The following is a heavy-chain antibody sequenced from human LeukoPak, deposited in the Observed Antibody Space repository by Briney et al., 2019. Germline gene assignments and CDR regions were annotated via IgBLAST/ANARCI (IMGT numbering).Heavy chain of an antibody. Sequence: PGGSLRLSCAASGFTFSNAWMNWVRQAPGKGLEWVGRIKSKTDGGTTNYAAPVKGRFTISRDDSKNTLYLQMNSLKTEDTAVYYCTTNLRYYDSSGYLDIWGQGTMVTVSS. V-gene: IGHV3-15*07. D-gene: IGHD3-22*01. J-gene: IGHJ3*02. CDR3: TTNLRYYDSSGYLDI. CDR1: GFTFSNAW. CDR2: IKSKTDGGTT.